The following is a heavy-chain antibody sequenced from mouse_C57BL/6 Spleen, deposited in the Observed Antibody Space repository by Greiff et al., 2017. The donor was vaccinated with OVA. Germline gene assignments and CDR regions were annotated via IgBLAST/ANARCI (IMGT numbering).Heavy chain of an antibody. Sequence: EVQLVESGGGLVQPGGSLSLSCAASGFTFTDYYMSWVRQPPGKALEWLGFIRNKANGYTTEYSASVKGRFTISRDNSQSILYLQMNALRAEDSATYYCASYYDYDGFAYWGQGTLVTVSA. J-gene: IGHJ3*01. D-gene: IGHD2-4*01. CDR3: ASYYDYDGFAY. CDR1: GFTFTDYY. CDR2: IRNKANGYTT. V-gene: IGHV7-3*01.